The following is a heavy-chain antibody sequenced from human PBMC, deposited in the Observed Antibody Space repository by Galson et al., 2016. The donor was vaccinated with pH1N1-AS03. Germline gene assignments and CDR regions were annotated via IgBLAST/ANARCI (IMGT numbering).Heavy chain of an antibody. J-gene: IGHJ4*02. CDR2: IDQDGSEK. CDR1: GFRFIDYW. CDR3: TSGMVELDY. Sequence: SLRLSCAASGFRFIDYWMTWVRHAPGKGLEWVANIDQDGSEKYYMDSVEGRFTISRDNAKNSLSLQMNSLRSEDTAVYYCTSGMVELDYWGQGTLVTVSS. D-gene: IGHD3-10*01. V-gene: IGHV3-7*01.